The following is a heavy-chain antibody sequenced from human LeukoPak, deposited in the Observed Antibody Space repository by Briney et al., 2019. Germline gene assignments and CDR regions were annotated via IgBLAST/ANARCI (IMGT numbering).Heavy chain of an antibody. Sequence: GGPLRLSCAVSGFTFSSYAMHWVRQAPGKGLEWVAVISYDGSNKYYADSVKGRFTISRDNSKNTLYLQMNSLRAEDTAVYYCASEYAAVIAVAAILGYWGQGTLVTVSS. V-gene: IGHV3-30-3*01. D-gene: IGHD6-19*01. CDR1: GFTFSSYA. CDR2: ISYDGSNK. CDR3: ASEYAAVIAVAAILGY. J-gene: IGHJ4*02.